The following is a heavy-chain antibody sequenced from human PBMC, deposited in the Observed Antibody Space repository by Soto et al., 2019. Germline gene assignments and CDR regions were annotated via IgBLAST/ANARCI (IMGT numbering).Heavy chain of an antibody. D-gene: IGHD6-13*01. CDR3: ARGGKYSSSWSNPGHSYYYYYGMDV. J-gene: IGHJ6*02. Sequence: ASVKVSCKASGGTFSSYAISWVRQAPGQGLEWMGGIIPIFGTANYAQKFQGRVTITADESTSTAYMELSSLRSEDTAVYYCARGGKYSSSWSNPGHSYYYYYGMDVWGQGTTVTVSS. CDR2: IIPIFGTA. V-gene: IGHV1-69*13. CDR1: GGTFSSYA.